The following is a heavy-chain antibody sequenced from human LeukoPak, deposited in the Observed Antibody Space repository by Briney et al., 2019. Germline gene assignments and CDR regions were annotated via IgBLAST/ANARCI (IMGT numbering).Heavy chain of an antibody. Sequence: GASVKVSCKPPVYTFTHFDTSWVRQSPGQRLEWMGRISPYNGDTYYAPNLQGRVTVTTDTSTRTAYMELKSLTSDDPAVYCCARKRGGCYPDWGQGTLVTVSS. J-gene: IGHJ4*02. CDR2: ISPYNGDT. D-gene: IGHD2-15*01. CDR1: VYTFTHFD. CDR3: ARKRGGCYPD. V-gene: IGHV1-18*01.